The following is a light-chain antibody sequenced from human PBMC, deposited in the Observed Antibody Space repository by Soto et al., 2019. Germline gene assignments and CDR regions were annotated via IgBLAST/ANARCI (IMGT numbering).Light chain of an antibody. CDR1: QSFNSIY. CDR3: QQYATSPQT. V-gene: IGKV3-20*01. J-gene: IGKJ1*01. CDR2: GAS. Sequence: EIVLTQSPGTLSLSPGERATLSCRASQSFNSIYLAWYQQKPGQAPRLLIYGASSRATGIPDRFSGSGSGTDFTLTISRLEPEDFAVYYCQQYATSPQTFGQGTKVDIK.